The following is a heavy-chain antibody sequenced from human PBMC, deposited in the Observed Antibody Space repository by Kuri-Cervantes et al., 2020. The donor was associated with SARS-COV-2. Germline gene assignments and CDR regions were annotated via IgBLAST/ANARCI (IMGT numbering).Heavy chain of an antibody. CDR1: GGSINSYY. D-gene: IGHD4-11*01. CDR2: VYYDGTT. J-gene: IGHJ4*02. CDR3: ARASTSFDD. V-gene: IGHV4-59*01. Sequence: SETLSLTCSVSGGSINSYYWSWIRQAPGKGLEWLGHVYYDGTTNYNPSLKRRATISLATSKSQFFLQLDSVTAADTAVYFCARASTSFDDWGQGTPVTVS.